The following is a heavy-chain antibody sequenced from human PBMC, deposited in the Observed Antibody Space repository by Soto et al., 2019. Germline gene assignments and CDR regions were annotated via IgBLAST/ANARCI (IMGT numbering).Heavy chain of an antibody. CDR2: IYYSGST. J-gene: IGHJ5*02. Sequence: QVQLQESGPGLVKPSETLSLTCTVSGGSISSYYWSWIRQPPGKGLEWIGYIYYSGSTNYNPALTSRVTISVDPSKNQFSLQLSSVPAADTAVYYCARGYFDWLKGFDPWGQGTLVTVSS. CDR3: ARGYFDWLKGFDP. CDR1: GGSISSYY. V-gene: IGHV4-59*01. D-gene: IGHD3-9*01.